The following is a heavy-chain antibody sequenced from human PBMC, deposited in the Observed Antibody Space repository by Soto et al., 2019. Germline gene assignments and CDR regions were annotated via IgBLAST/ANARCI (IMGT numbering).Heavy chain of an antibody. CDR1: GGSISSGGYY. V-gene: IGHV4-31*03. J-gene: IGHJ6*02. D-gene: IGHD1-1*01. Sequence: PSETLSLTCTVSGGSISSGGYYWSWIRQHPGKGLEWIGYIYYSGSTYYNPSLKSRVTISVDTSKNQFSLKLSSVTAADTAVYYCARAHDNPTANAKHGGGPISYYYYYYGMDVWGQGTTVTVSS. CDR3: ARAHDNPTANAKHGGGPISYYYYYYGMDV. CDR2: IYYSGST.